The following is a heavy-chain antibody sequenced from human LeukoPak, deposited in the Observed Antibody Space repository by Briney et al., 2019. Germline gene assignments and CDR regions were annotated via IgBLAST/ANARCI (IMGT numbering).Heavy chain of an antibody. CDR1: GFTFSNAW. V-gene: IGHV3-15*01. CDR2: IKSKTDGGTT. D-gene: IGHD3-3*01. Sequence: GGSLRLSCAASGFTFSNAWMSWVRQAPGKGLEWVGRIKSKTDGGTTVYAAPVKGRFTISRDDSKNTLYLQMNSLKTEGTAVPYCTADQYYDFWSGYYGNIKFDYWGQGTLVTVSS. J-gene: IGHJ4*02. CDR3: TADQYYDFWSGYYGNIKFDY.